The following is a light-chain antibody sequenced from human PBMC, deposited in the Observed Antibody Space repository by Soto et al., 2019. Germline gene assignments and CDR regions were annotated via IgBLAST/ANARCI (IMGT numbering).Light chain of an antibody. Sequence: IQLTQSPSSLSASVGYRVTITCRASQGISSYLAWYQQKPGKAPKLLNYAASTLQSGVPSRFSGSGSGTDFTLTISCLQSEDFATYYCQQYYSYPQITFGQGTRLEIK. CDR3: QQYYSYPQIT. CDR2: AAS. J-gene: IGKJ5*01. CDR1: QGISSY. V-gene: IGKV1-9*01.